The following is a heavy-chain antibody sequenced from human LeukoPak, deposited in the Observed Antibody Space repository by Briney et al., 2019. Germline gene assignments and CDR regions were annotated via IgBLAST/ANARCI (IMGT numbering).Heavy chain of an antibody. CDR2: ISESGSTI. CDR1: GLTFRSYE. Sequence: GGSLRLSCAASGLTFRSYEMNWVRQAPGKGLEWVSYISESGSTIYYADSVKGRFTISRDNAKNSLYLQKNSLRAEDTAVYYCAREGAGDGFDVWGQGTMVTVSS. J-gene: IGHJ3*01. V-gene: IGHV3-48*03. CDR3: AREGAGDGFDV.